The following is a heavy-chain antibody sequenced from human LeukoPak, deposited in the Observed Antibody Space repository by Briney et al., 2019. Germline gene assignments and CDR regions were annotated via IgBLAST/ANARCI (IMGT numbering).Heavy chain of an antibody. J-gene: IGHJ5*02. Sequence: ASVKVSCKASGYTFTGYYMHWVRQGPGQGLEWMGWINPNSGGTNYAQKFQGWVTMTRDTSISTAYMELSRLRSDDTAVYYCARVQGGGLEPQGTWGQGTLVTVSS. CDR2: INPNSGGT. CDR1: GYTFTGYY. D-gene: IGHD1-1*01. V-gene: IGHV1-2*04. CDR3: ARVQGGGLEPQGT.